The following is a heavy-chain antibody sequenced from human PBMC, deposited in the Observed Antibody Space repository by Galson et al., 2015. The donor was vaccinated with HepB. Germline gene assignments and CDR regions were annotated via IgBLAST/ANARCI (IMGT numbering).Heavy chain of an antibody. V-gene: IGHV1-8*02. CDR1: GYTFTSYD. Sequence: KVSCKASGYTFTSYDINWVRQATGQGPEWMGWMNPNSDKTGYAQKFQGRVTMTKNTSIRTAYVELTGLTSEDTAVYYCARDSGWHGTATSGFDPWGQGTLVTVSS. CDR2: MNPNSDKT. D-gene: IGHD6-19*01. J-gene: IGHJ5*02. CDR3: ARDSGWHGTATSGFDP.